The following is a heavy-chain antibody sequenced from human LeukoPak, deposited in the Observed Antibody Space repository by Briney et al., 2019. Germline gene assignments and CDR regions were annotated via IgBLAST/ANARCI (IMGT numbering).Heavy chain of an antibody. V-gene: IGHV4-59*01. Sequence: KPAETLSLTCSVSNDSIRNCYWSGIRQPPGKALEWIGYIYHTGNTNYNPSLKSRLTMSIDTSKNQFSLNLNSVTAADTAVYYCARGNYGSGSYYVVDFDYWGQGSLVTVSS. J-gene: IGHJ4*02. CDR3: ARGNYGSGSYYVVDFDY. CDR1: NDSIRNCY. D-gene: IGHD3-10*01. CDR2: IYHTGNT.